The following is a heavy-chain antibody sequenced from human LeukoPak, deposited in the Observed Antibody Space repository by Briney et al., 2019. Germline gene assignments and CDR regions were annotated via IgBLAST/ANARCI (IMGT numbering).Heavy chain of an antibody. CDR3: AKEIVPPSGYYFDL. V-gene: IGHV3-23*01. J-gene: IGHJ4*02. CDR2: VSGSGSGGST. CDR1: GFTFSSYA. Sequence: GGSLRLSCGASGFTFSSYAMSWVRQAPGKGLEWVSVVSGSGSGGSTYYADSVKGRFTISRDNSKNTLYLQMNSLRAEDTAVYYCAKEIVPPSGYYFDLWGQGTLVTVSS. D-gene: IGHD6-6*01.